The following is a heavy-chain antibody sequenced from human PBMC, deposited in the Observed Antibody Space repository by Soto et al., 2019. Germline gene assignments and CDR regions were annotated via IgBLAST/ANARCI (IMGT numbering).Heavy chain of an antibody. CDR3: ARGYAYSSSSGGFDP. Sequence: SETLSLTCTVSGGSISSGDYYWSWIRQPPGKGLEWIGYIYYSGSTYYNPSLKSRVTISVDTSKNQFSLKLSSVTAADTAVYYCARGYAYSSSSGGFDPWGQGTLVTVSS. CDR2: IYYSGST. V-gene: IGHV4-30-4*01. J-gene: IGHJ5*02. D-gene: IGHD6-6*01. CDR1: GGSISSGDYY.